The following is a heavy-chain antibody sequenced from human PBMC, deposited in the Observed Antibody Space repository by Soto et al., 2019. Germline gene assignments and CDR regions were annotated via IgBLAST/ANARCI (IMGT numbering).Heavy chain of an antibody. CDR1: GGSISSSTFY. CDR2: LSYGGTT. D-gene: IGHD1-1*01. Sequence: PSETLSLTCSVSGGSISSSTFYWGWIRQPPGKGLEWIGTLSYGGTTHYNPSLKSRVAMSVDTSKNQLSLEMTSLTDADTAVYYCARNLYKALNWFDPWGQGGLVTVSS. J-gene: IGHJ5*02. V-gene: IGHV4-39*01. CDR3: ARNLYKALNWFDP.